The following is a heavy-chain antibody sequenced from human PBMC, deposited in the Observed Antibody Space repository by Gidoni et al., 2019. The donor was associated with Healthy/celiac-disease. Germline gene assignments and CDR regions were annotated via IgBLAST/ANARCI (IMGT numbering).Heavy chain of an antibody. V-gene: IGHV3-53*02. CDR1: GFTVSSNY. CDR3: ARERYGVGYYYYGMDV. J-gene: IGHJ6*02. Sequence: EVQLVETGGGLIQPGGSLRLSCAASGFTVSSNYMSWVRQAPGKGLEWVSFIYSGGITYYADSVKGRFTISRDNSKNTLYLQMNSLRAEDTAVYYCARERYGVGYYYYGMDVWGQGTTVTVSS. D-gene: IGHD4-17*01. CDR2: IYSGGIT.